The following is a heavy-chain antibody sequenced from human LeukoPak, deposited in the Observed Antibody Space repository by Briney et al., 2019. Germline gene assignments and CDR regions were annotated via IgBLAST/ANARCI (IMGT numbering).Heavy chain of an antibody. D-gene: IGHD3-22*01. CDR1: GGTFSSYA. CDR2: IIPIFGTA. J-gene: IGHJ3*02. CDR3: ATDYYDSSGYHGAFDI. Sequence: GSSVKVSCKASGGTFSSYAISWVRQAPGQGLEWMGGIIPIFGTANYAQKFQGRVTITTDESTSTAYMELSSLRSEDTAVYYCATDYYDSSGYHGAFDIRGQGTMVTVSS. V-gene: IGHV1-69*05.